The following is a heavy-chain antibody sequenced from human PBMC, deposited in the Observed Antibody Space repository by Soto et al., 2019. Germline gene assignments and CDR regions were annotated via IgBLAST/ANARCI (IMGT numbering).Heavy chain of an antibody. CDR3: TRCGIRYHSIGFYLGIDGMDV. CDR1: GGTFNNYA. J-gene: IGHJ6*02. D-gene: IGHD3-22*01. CDR2: TIPMFGTT. V-gene: IGHV1-69*12. Sequence: QVQLVQSGAEVKKPESSVMVSCKASGGTFNNYAITWVRQAPGQGLEWMGGTIPMFGTTNYAEKFQGRVTISADESTNTAYMELSSLRSEDTAVYYCTRCGIRYHSIGFYLGIDGMDVWGQGTTVIVSS.